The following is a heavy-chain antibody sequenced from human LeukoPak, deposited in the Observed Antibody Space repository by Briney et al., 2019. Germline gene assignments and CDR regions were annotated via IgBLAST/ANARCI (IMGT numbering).Heavy chain of an antibody. CDR1: GGSMNHYY. Sequence: SETLSLTCTVSGGSMNHYYWTSIRQSPGKGLEWIGYIYFTGSTTYNPSLKSRVTFSVDRSTNQFSLKLTSVTAADTAVYYCAREGGNYYGSGSYWGYYYYLDVWGKGTTVTVSS. J-gene: IGHJ6*03. D-gene: IGHD3-10*01. CDR3: AREGGNYYGSGSYWGYYYYLDV. V-gene: IGHV4-59*01. CDR2: IYFTGST.